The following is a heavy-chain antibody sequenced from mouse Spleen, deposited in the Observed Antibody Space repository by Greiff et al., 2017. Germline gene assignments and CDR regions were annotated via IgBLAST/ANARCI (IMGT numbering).Heavy chain of an antibody. CDR3: ARWATGTDYFDY. CDR2: IYPRSGNT. V-gene: IGHV1-81*01. Sequence: VQLQQSGAELARPGASVKLSCKASGYTFTSYGISWVKQRTGQGLEWIGEIYPRSGNTYYNEKFKGKATLTADKSSSTAYMELRSLTSEDSAVYYCARWATGTDYFDYWGQGTTLTVSS. CDR1: GYTFTSYG. D-gene: IGHD4-1*02. J-gene: IGHJ2*01.